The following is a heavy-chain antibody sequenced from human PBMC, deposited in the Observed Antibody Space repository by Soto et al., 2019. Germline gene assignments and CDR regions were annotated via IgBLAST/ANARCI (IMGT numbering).Heavy chain of an antibody. CDR3: GRDLQIDY. CDR2: IKSDGSTT. CDR1: GFTFSAYW. Sequence: GGSLRLSCAASGFTFSAYWMHWVRQVPGKGLVWVSCIKSDGSTTNYADSVKGRFTISRDNAKDTLYLQMNSLSAEDTAIYYCGRDLQIDYWGQGTLVTVSS. J-gene: IGHJ4*02. D-gene: IGHD4-4*01. V-gene: IGHV3-74*01.